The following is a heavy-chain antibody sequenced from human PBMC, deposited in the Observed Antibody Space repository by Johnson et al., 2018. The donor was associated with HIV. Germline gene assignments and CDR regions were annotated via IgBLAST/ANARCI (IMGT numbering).Heavy chain of an antibody. CDR2: VNPTGDT. CDR1: GFTFGSYA. D-gene: IGHD6-13*01. V-gene: IGHV3-13*01. Sequence: VQLVESGGGVVQPGRSLRLSCAASGFTFGSYAMHWVRQAPGNGLELVGQVNPTGDTYYPGSVKGRFTISRENAKNSLYLQMNSLRAEDTAMYYCARDGESQQLPLGDAFDIWGQGTMVTVSS. J-gene: IGHJ3*02. CDR3: ARDGESQQLPLGDAFDI.